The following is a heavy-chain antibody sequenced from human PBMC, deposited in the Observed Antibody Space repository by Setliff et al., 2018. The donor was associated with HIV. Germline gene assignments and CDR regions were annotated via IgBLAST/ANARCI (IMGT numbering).Heavy chain of an antibody. CDR2: IIPLFGTA. V-gene: IGHV1-69*13. CDR3: ARGARLVGRAVVLYYFDH. Sequence: SVKVSCKAAGGTFSGHAINWVRQAPGQGVEWMGEIIPLFGTAHYAQRFQGRLTITADDSTSTAYMELSRLKSADTAVYYCARGARLVGRAVVLYYFDHWGQGTLVTVSS. CDR1: GGTFSGHA. D-gene: IGHD1-26*01. J-gene: IGHJ4*02.